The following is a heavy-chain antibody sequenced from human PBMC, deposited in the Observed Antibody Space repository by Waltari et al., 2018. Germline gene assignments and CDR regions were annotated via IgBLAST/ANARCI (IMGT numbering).Heavy chain of an antibody. CDR1: GGSISSYY. Sequence: QVQLQESGPGLVKPSETLSLTCTVSGGSISSYYWSWIRQPPGKGLEWIGYIYYSGSTNYNPSLKSRVTISVDTSKNQFSLKLSSVTAVDTAVYYCARDNGVLAAAGTYDAFDIWGQGTMVTVSS. D-gene: IGHD6-13*01. V-gene: IGHV4-59*01. J-gene: IGHJ3*02. CDR2: IYYSGST. CDR3: ARDNGVLAAAGTYDAFDI.